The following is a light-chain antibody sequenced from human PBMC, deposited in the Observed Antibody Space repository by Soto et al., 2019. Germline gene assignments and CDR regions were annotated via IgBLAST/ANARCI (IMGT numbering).Light chain of an antibody. V-gene: IGLV2-8*01. Sequence: QSALTQPPSASGSPGQSVTISCTGTGSDVGGYNYVSWYQQHPGKAPKLIIYEVSKRPSGVPDRFSGSKSGNTASLTVSGLQAEDEADYYCSSYAGSNTPFGGGTKLTVL. CDR1: GSDVGGYNY. CDR3: SSYAGSNTP. J-gene: IGLJ2*01. CDR2: EVS.